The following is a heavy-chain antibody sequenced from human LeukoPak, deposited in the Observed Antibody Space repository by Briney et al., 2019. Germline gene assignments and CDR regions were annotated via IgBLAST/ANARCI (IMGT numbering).Heavy chain of an antibody. CDR2: IRFDGRDE. D-gene: IGHD2-8*02. V-gene: IGHV3-30*02. Sequence: GGSLTLSCAASGFTFRNFGMHWVRQAPGKGLGWVAFIRFDGRDEYYVDSLKGRFTISRDNSKNTVYLQMNGLTSEDTALYYCAKEKSQVGVDSASTLVDHWGQGTLVIVSS. J-gene: IGHJ4*02. CDR1: GFTFRNFG. CDR3: AKEKSQVGVDSASTLVDH.